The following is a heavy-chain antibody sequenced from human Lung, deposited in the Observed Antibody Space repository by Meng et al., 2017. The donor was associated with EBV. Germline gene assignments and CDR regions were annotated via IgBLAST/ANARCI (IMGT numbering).Heavy chain of an antibody. J-gene: IGHJ4*02. Sequence: QVQLKQWGAGLLKPSQTLSLTCSVSGGSISNGGYYYNWLRQYPGKGLEWIGYIYNSGTTSYNPSLKSRVSMSMDTSQNQFSLNLKSVTAADTAVYFCARLLYNWNPYFAYWGQGILVTVSS. CDR2: IYNSGTT. CDR1: GGSISNGGYY. CDR3: ARLLYNWNPYFAY. V-gene: IGHV4-31*03. D-gene: IGHD1-20*01.